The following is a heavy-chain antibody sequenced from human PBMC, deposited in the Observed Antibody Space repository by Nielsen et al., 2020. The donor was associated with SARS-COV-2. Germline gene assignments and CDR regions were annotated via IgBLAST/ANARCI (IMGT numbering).Heavy chain of an antibody. J-gene: IGHJ4*02. V-gene: IGHV1-69*02. CDR3: ARSAAGGKNFDS. D-gene: IGHD6-13*01. Sequence: WVRQAPGQGLEWMGRIIPILGIANYAQKFQGRVTMTRDTSTHTVFMELSSLRSEDTAVFYCARSAAGGKNFDSWGQGTLVTVSS. CDR2: IIPILGIA.